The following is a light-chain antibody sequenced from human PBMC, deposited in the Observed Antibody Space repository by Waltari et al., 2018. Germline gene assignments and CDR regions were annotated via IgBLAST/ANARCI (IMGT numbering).Light chain of an antibody. J-gene: IGLJ3*02. Sequence: QSALTQTATVSGSPGQSITISCSGPSRAIAPFTLASWYQQHPGKAPTLIVYDVDKRPSGVSNRFSGSKSGNTAFLTISGLQTADEADYYCCSYAGSAVSVFGGGTKLTVL. V-gene: IGLV2-23*02. CDR3: CSYAGSAVSV. CDR2: DVD. CDR1: SRAIAPFTL.